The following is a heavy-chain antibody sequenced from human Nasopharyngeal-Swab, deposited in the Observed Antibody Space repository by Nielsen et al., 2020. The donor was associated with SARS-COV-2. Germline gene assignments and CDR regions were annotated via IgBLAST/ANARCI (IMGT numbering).Heavy chain of an antibody. V-gene: IGHV3-30-3*01. J-gene: IGHJ3*02. CDR3: ARDSDGYGDSGGNAFDI. CDR1: GFTFSSYA. CDR2: ISYEGINK. D-gene: IGHD4-17*01. Sequence: GGSLRLSCAASGFTFSSYAMHWVRQAPGKGLGWVAVISYEGINKYYADSVKGRFTISRDNSTNTLYLQMNSLRAEDTAVYYCARDSDGYGDSGGNAFDIWGQGTMVTVSS.